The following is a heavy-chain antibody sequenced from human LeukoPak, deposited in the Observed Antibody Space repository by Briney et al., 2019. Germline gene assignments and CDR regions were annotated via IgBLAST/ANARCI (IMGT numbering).Heavy chain of an antibody. V-gene: IGHV4-34*01. Sequence: SETLSLTCAVYGGSFSGYYWSWIRQPPGKGLEWIGEINHSGSTNYNPSLKSRVTISVDTSKNQFSLKLSSVTAADTAVYYCARGADMYYYDSSGYYFDYWGQGTLVTVSS. CDR1: GGSFSGYY. D-gene: IGHD3-22*01. CDR3: ARGADMYYYDSSGYYFDY. CDR2: INHSGST. J-gene: IGHJ4*02.